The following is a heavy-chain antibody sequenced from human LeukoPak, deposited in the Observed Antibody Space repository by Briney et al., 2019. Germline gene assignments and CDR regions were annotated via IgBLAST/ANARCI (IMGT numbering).Heavy chain of an antibody. CDR3: ARRGSRWYWYFDY. CDR1: GGSISSYY. D-gene: IGHD6-13*01. J-gene: IGHJ4*02. Sequence: KTSETLSLTCTVSGGSISSYYWSWIRQPAGKGLEWIGRIYGSGTITYNPSLKSQVTISVDTSKNQFSLKLSSVTAADTAVYYCARRGSRWYWYFDYWGQGTLVTVSS. CDR2: IYGSGTI. V-gene: IGHV4-4*07.